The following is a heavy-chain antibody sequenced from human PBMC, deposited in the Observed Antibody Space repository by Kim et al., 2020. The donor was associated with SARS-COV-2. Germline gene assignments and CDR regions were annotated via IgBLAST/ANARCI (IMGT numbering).Heavy chain of an antibody. CDR2: ISGSGGST. CDR3: ARYIVVVPAADPSWFDP. J-gene: IGHJ5*02. V-gene: IGHV3-23*01. Sequence: GGSLRLSCAASGFTFSSYAMSWVRQAPGKGLEWVSAISGSGGSTYYADSVKGRFTISRDNSKNTLYLQMNSLRAEDTAVYYCARYIVVVPAADPSWFDPWGQGTLVTVSS. CDR1: GFTFSSYA. D-gene: IGHD2-2*01.